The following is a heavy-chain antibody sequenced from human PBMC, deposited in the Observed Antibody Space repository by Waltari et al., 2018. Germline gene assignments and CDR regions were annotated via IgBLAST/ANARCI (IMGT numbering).Heavy chain of an antibody. Sequence: QVQLQESGPGLVKPSETLSLTCAVSGYSISRGYYWGWIRQPPGKGLEWIGSIYHSGSTYYNPSLKSRVTISVDTSKNQFSLKLSSVTAADTAVYYCASGSYPYWGQGTLVTVSS. J-gene: IGHJ4*02. V-gene: IGHV4-38-2*01. CDR1: GYSISRGYY. CDR2: IYHSGST. CDR3: ASGSYPY. D-gene: IGHD1-26*01.